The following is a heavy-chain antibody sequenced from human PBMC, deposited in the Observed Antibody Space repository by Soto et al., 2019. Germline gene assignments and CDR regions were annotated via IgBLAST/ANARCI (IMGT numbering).Heavy chain of an antibody. Sequence: LRLSCPASGFTFSDSWMTWVRQAPGKGLEWVARIKPDESEKKYADSVKGRFSISRDNAKNSMYLQMDSLRGEDTAVYYCVRGGSNYASWGQGTLVTV. J-gene: IGHJ5*02. CDR2: IKPDESEK. V-gene: IGHV3-7*01. CDR3: VRGGSNYAS. CDR1: GFTFSDSW. D-gene: IGHD4-4*01.